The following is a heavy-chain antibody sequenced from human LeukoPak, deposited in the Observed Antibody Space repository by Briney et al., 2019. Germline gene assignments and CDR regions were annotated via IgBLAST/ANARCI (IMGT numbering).Heavy chain of an antibody. J-gene: IGHJ4*02. Sequence: SVKVSCKASGYTFSTCDINWVRQATAQGLEWIGWMNPNSGNTGFAHKFQGRVTMTRDTSINTAYMELSSLRSEDTAVYYCTRALGSMSHWGQGTLVTVSS. V-gene: IGHV1-8*01. CDR3: TRALGSMSH. D-gene: IGHD1-26*01. CDR2: MNPNSGNT. CDR1: GYTFSTCD.